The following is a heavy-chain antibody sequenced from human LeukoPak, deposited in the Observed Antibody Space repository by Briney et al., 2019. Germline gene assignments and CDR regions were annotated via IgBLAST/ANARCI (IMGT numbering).Heavy chain of an antibody. J-gene: IGHJ4*02. Sequence: GGSLRLSCAASGFTFSTYAMSWVRQAPGKGLEWVSAISGSGGSTYYADSVKGRFTISRDNSKNTLYLQMNSLRAEDTAVYYCAKDPGMQWLVEEYYFDYWGQGTLVTVSS. CDR2: ISGSGGST. D-gene: IGHD6-19*01. V-gene: IGHV3-23*01. CDR3: AKDPGMQWLVEEYYFDY. CDR1: GFTFSTYA.